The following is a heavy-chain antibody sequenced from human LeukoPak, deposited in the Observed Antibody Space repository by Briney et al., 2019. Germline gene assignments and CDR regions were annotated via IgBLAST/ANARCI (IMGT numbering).Heavy chain of an antibody. CDR1: GGSISSYF. CDR2: INHSGST. V-gene: IGHV4-34*01. J-gene: IGHJ5*02. Sequence: SETLSLTCTVSGGSISSYFWSWIRQPPGKGLEGIGEINHSGSTNYNPSLKSRVTISVDASKNQFSLKLSSVTAADTAVYYCARGGYCSSTSCLNGFDPWGQGTLVTVSS. CDR3: ARGGYCSSTSCLNGFDP. D-gene: IGHD2-2*01.